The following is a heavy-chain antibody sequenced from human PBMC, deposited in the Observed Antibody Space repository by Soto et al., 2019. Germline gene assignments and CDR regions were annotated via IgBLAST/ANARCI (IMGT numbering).Heavy chain of an antibody. Sequence: GSLRLSCAASGFTVSSNYMSWVRQAPGKGLEWVSVIYSGGSTYYADSVKGRFTISRDNSKNTLYLQMNSLRAEDTAVYYCARSRIAYCGGDCYDYWGQGTLVTVSS. D-gene: IGHD2-21*01. V-gene: IGHV3-53*01. J-gene: IGHJ4*02. CDR2: IYSGGST. CDR3: ARSRIAYCGGDCYDY. CDR1: GFTVSSNY.